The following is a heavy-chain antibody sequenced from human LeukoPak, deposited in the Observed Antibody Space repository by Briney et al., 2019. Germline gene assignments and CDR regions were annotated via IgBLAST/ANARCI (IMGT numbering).Heavy chain of an antibody. CDR3: ARLECSSTTCPFNY. Sequence: GESLKISCKGSGYSFINYWIGWVRQMPGKGLEWMGFIYPGDSDTRYSPSFQGQVTISADKSINTAYLQWSSLKASDTAMYYCARLECSSTTCPFNYWGQGALVTVSS. CDR1: GYSFINYW. V-gene: IGHV5-51*01. D-gene: IGHD2-2*01. J-gene: IGHJ4*02. CDR2: IYPGDSDT.